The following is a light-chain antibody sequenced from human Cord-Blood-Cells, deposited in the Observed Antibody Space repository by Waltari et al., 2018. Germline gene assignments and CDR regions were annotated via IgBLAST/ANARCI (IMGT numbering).Light chain of an antibody. CDR3: SSYTSSSTQ. V-gene: IGLV2-14*01. Sequence: QSALTQPASVSGSPGQSITISCTGTSSDVGGYNYVSWYQQHPGKAPKLMIYDVSNRPSGVSNRFSGAKSGNTASLTISGLQAEDEADYYCSSYTSSSTQVGGGTKLTV. CDR1: SSDVGGYNY. J-gene: IGLJ2*01. CDR2: DVS.